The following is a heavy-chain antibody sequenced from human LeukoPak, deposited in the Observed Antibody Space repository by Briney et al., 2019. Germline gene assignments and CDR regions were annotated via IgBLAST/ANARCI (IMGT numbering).Heavy chain of an antibody. CDR2: ISGSGGST. J-gene: IGHJ3*02. CDR1: GFTFSSYG. V-gene: IGHV3-23*01. CDR3: AKDLRQFIAAATPIAFDI. D-gene: IGHD6-13*01. Sequence: PGGSLRLSCAASGFTFSSYGMSWVRQAPGKGLEWVSAISGSGGSTYYADSVKGRFTISRDNSKNTLYLQMNSLRAEDTAVYYCAKDLRQFIAAATPIAFDIWGQGTMVTVSS.